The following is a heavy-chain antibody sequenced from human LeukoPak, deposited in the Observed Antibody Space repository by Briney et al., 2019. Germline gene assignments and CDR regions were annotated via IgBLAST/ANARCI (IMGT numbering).Heavy chain of an antibody. V-gene: IGHV1-2*02. Sequence: ASVKVSCKASGYTFTGYYMHWVRQAPGQGLEWMGWINPNSGGTNYAQKFQGRVTMTRDTSISTAYMELSRLRSDDTAVYYCARDLSCSSTSCYTGEYYMDVWGKGTTVTVSS. CDR1: GYTFTGYY. CDR2: INPNSGGT. J-gene: IGHJ6*03. CDR3: ARDLSCSSTSCYTGEYYMDV. D-gene: IGHD2-2*02.